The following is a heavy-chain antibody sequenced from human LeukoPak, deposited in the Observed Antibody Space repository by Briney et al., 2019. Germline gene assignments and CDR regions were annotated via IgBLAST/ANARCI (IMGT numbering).Heavy chain of an antibody. CDR1: GFIFSLYC. CDR3: VRDFRSADY. CDR2: ICPDGTGI. V-gene: IGHV3-74*01. J-gene: IGHJ4*02. Sequence: GGSLRLSCAASGFIFSLYCMHWVRQAPGKGPMWVSRICPDGTGISYADSVKARFTTSRDNAKNTVYLQMNGLREEDTAVYYCVRDFRSADYWGQGTLATVSS.